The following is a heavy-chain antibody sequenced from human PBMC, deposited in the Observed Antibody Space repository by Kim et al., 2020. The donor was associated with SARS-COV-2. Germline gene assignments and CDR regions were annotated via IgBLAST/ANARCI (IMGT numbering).Heavy chain of an antibody. CDR1: GGSFSDYH. J-gene: IGHJ3*01. Sequence: SETLSLTCAVYGGSFSDYHWNWIRQPPGRRLEWLGEITHSGSTNLNSALKSRVTISVDASKSQFALKLSVVSDADTAVYYCARRHVTLDLGSWSQGTKV. CDR2: ITHSGST. V-gene: IGHV4-34*01. D-gene: IGHD2-15*01. CDR3: ARRHVTLDLGS.